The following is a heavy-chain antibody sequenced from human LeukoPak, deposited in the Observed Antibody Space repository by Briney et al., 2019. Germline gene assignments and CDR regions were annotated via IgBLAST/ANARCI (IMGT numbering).Heavy chain of an antibody. V-gene: IGHV1-18*01. Sequence: GASVKVSCKASGYTFTSYGISWVRQAPGQGLEWMGWISTNNGDTNYAQKLHGRVTMTTDTSTSTAYMKLRSLRSDDTAVYYCARDANTPMAYYHYGMDVWGQGTTFTVSS. CDR3: ARDANTPMAYYHYGMDV. CDR1: GYTFTSYG. D-gene: IGHD5-18*01. J-gene: IGHJ6*02. CDR2: ISTNNGDT.